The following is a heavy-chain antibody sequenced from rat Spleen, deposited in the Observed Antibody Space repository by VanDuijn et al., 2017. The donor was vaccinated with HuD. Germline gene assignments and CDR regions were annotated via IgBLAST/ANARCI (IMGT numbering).Heavy chain of an antibody. Sequence: EVQLVESDGGLVQPGRSLKLSCAASGFTFSDYYMAWVRQAPTKGLEWVATISYEGSSTYYGDSVKGRFTISRDNAKSTLYLQMNSLRSEDTATYYCARSFSHTTGIPLYWGQGVMVTVSS. V-gene: IGHV5-22*01. D-gene: IGHD1-9*01. CDR1: GFTFSDYY. CDR3: ARSFSHTTGIPLY. J-gene: IGHJ2*01. CDR2: ISYEGSST.